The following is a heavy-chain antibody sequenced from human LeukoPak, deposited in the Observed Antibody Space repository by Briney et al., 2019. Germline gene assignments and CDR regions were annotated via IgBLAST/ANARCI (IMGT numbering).Heavy chain of an antibody. CDR2: NYYSGST. Sequence: PSETLSLTCTVSGGSISSGDYYWSWIRQPPGKGLEWIGYNYYSGSTYYNPSLKSRVTISVDTSKNQFSLKLSSVTAADTAVYYCARDEAAGLGSFDYWGQGTLVTVSS. CDR1: GGSISSGDYY. V-gene: IGHV4-30-4*08. CDR3: ARDEAAGLGSFDY. D-gene: IGHD6-13*01. J-gene: IGHJ4*02.